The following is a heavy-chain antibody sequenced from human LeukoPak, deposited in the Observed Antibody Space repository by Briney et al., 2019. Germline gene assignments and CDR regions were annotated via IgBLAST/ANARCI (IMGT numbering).Heavy chain of an antibody. J-gene: IGHJ4*02. CDR3: ARSVTYSYGYFDQ. D-gene: IGHD5-18*01. V-gene: IGHV4-59*01. CDR2: ISYGGRP. Sequence: KSSETLSLTCTVSGGSISNYYWSWIRQPPGKGLEWIGYISYGGRPSYNPSLKSRVTISVDTSKNQFSLKVTSVTAADTALYYCARSVTYSYGYFDQWGQGTLVTVSS. CDR1: GGSISNYY.